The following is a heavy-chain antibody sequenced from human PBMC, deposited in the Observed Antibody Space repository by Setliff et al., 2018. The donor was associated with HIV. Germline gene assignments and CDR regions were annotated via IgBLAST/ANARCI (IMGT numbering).Heavy chain of an antibody. CDR2: INHSGST. D-gene: IGHD6-6*01. V-gene: IGHV4-38-2*01. Sequence: PSETLSLTCDVSGFSITDGFYWAWIRQSPGKGLEWIGSINHSGSTYCTPSLKSRVTISVDTSKNQFSLKLSSVTAADTAVYYCARSRGRWQLVIYYWGQGTLVTVSS. J-gene: IGHJ4*02. CDR1: GFSITDGFY. CDR3: ARSRGRWQLVIYY.